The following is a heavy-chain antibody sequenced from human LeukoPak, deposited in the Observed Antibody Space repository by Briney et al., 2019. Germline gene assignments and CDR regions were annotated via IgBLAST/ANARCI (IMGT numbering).Heavy chain of an antibody. D-gene: IGHD1-26*01. J-gene: IGHJ3*02. CDR3: ARGPGPIAGAKNPFDI. CDR2: ISSDGSNK. CDR1: GLTFSSYA. V-gene: IGHV3-30*01. Sequence: GGSLRLSCAASGLTFSSYAMHWVRQAPGKGLEWVAVISSDGSNKYYADSVKGRFTISGDKAKTTLYLQMNRLRPEDTAFYYCARGPGPIAGAKNPFDIWGQGTMVTVSS.